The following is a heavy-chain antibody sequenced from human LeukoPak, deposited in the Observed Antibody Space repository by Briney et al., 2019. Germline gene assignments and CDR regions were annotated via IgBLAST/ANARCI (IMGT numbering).Heavy chain of an antibody. CDR3: ARAVQLWLYYFDY. Sequence: PSETLSLTCTVSGGSISRGGYYWSWIRQHPGKGLEWIGYIYYSGSTYYNPSLKSRVTISVDTSKNQFSLKLSSVTAADTAVYYCARAVQLWLYYFDYWGQGTLVTVSS. CDR2: IYYSGST. V-gene: IGHV4-31*03. CDR1: GGSISRGGYY. J-gene: IGHJ4*02. D-gene: IGHD5-18*01.